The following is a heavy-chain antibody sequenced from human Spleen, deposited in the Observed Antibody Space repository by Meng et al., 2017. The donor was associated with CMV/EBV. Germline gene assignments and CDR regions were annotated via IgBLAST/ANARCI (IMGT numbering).Heavy chain of an antibody. CDR2: IHYSGPT. D-gene: IGHD3-22*01. CDR1: DDSASSASYY. V-gene: IGHV4-61*01. Sequence: GSLRLSCTVSDDSASSASYYWSWIRQPPGKGLEWLGYIHYSGPTKYNSSLKSRVTISVDTSKNQFSLNLISLTPADTAVYYCARVPFYFDSSGYLSFDHWSQGTLVTVSS. J-gene: IGHJ4*02. CDR3: ARVPFYFDSSGYLSFDH.